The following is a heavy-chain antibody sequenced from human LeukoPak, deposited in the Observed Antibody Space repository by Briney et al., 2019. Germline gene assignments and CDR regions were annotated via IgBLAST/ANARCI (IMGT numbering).Heavy chain of an antibody. Sequence: GGSLRLSCAASGFTFSSYYMYWVRQAPGGGLVWVSRIKPDGSYSISVDSVRGRFTISRDNAKNTLYLQMNSLRAEDTALYYCAKDLGPTLGYCSGGSCYTFDYWGQGTLVTVSS. J-gene: IGHJ4*02. CDR3: AKDLGPTLGYCSGGSCYTFDY. V-gene: IGHV3-74*01. D-gene: IGHD2-15*01. CDR2: IKPDGSYS. CDR1: GFTFSSYY.